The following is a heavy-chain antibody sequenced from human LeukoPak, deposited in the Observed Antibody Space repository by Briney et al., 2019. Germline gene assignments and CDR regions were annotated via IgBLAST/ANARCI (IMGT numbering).Heavy chain of an antibody. D-gene: IGHD3-22*01. V-gene: IGHV1-69*13. J-gene: IGHJ4*02. Sequence: EASVKVSCKASGYTFINYGINWVRQVPGQGLEWMGGIIPIFGTANYAQKFQGRVTITADESTSTAYMELSSLRSEDTAVYYCARGDYYDSSGYYSVWGQGTLVTVSS. CDR1: GYTFINYG. CDR2: IIPIFGTA. CDR3: ARGDYYDSSGYYSV.